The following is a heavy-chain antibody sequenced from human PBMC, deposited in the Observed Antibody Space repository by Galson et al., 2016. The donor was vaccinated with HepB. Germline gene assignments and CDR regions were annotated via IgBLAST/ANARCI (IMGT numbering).Heavy chain of an antibody. Sequence: SLRLSCAASGFAFSGSAMHWVRQAPGKGLEWVAAISYHGSDTYYADSVKGRVTISRDNSNNTLYLQMTSLSPEDTAVCYCARDKSFYYYGMDVWGQGTTVTVSS. CDR3: ARDKSFYYYGMDV. V-gene: IGHV3-30-3*01. CDR1: GFAFSGSA. J-gene: IGHJ6*02. CDR2: ISYHGSDT.